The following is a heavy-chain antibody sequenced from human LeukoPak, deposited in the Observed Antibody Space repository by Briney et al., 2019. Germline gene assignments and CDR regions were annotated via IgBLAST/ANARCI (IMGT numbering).Heavy chain of an antibody. J-gene: IGHJ5*02. CDR1: GFTFSTYA. V-gene: IGHV3-23*01. Sequence: GSLRLSCAASGFTFSTYAMSWVRQVPGKGLEWVSSITGSGGSTYYADSVKGRFTISRDNSKNTLYLQMNSLRAEDTAAYYCAKGGQSFGSGELPLNWFDPWGQGTLVTVSS. CDR2: ITGSGGST. CDR3: AKGGQSFGSGELPLNWFDP. D-gene: IGHD3-10*01.